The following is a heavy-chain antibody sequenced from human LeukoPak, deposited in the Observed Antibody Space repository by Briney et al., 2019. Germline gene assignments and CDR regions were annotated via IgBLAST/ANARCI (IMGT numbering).Heavy chain of an antibody. CDR2: ISYDGSNK. Sequence: GGSLRLSCAASGFTFSSYAMHWVRQAPGKGLEWVAVISYDGSNKYYADSVKGRFTISRDNSKNTLYLQMNSLRAEDTAVYYCARDALSGSYLDYWGQETLVTVSS. J-gene: IGHJ4*02. CDR3: ARDALSGSYLDY. V-gene: IGHV3-30-3*01. D-gene: IGHD1-26*01. CDR1: GFTFSSYA.